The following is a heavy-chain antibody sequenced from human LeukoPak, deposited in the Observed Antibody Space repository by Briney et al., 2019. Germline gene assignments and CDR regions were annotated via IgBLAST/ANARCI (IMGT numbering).Heavy chain of an antibody. J-gene: IGHJ4*02. CDR1: GLPFGSYG. D-gene: IGHD2-21*02. CDR3: AKSYCGGDCG. CDR2: ITGNGVYT. Sequence: GGSLRLSCAVSGLPFGSYGMTWVRQAPGKGLEWVSGITGNGVYTYYADSVKGRFTISRDNSKSTLSLQMNSLRAEDAAVYYCAKSYCGGDCGWGPGTLVTVSS. V-gene: IGHV3-23*01.